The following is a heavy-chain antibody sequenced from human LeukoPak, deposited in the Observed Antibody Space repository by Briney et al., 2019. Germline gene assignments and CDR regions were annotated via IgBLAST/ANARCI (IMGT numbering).Heavy chain of an antibody. CDR2: MNPNSGNT. D-gene: IGHD5-18*01. Sequence: ASVKVSCKASGYTFTSYDINWVRQATGQGLEWMGWMNPNSGNTGYAQKSQGRVTMTRNTSISTADMELSSPRSEDTAVYYCARDRVDTAMVPFDYWGQGTLVTVSS. CDR1: GYTFTSYD. CDR3: ARDRVDTAMVPFDY. J-gene: IGHJ4*02. V-gene: IGHV1-8*01.